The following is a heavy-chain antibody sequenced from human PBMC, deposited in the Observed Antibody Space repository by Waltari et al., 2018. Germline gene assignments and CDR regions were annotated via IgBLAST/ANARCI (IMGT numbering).Heavy chain of an antibody. Sequence: QVQLVESGGGVVQPGGSLRLSCAASGFTFSLSGMHWVRQAPGKGPEWVAFMSYDGSNKYYADSVKGRFTISRDNSRNTLYLQMNRLRDEDTAVYYCMKDQARGWGQGTLVTVSS. CDR1: GFTFSLSG. V-gene: IGHV3-30*02. CDR2: MSYDGSNK. J-gene: IGHJ4*02. D-gene: IGHD5-12*01. CDR3: MKDQARG.